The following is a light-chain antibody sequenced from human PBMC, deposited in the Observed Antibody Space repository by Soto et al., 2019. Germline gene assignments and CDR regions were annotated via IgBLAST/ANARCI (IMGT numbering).Light chain of an antibody. CDR1: QSVSIN. J-gene: IGKJ4*01. Sequence: EIVMTQSPATLSESPGERVTLSCRASQSVSINLARYQQKPGQGLRLLIYGASSRATGLPARFSGSGSGKEFTLTISSLQPEDAAVYYCQQYNDWPPLTFGGRTKVEI. V-gene: IGKV3-15*01. CDR3: QQYNDWPPLT. CDR2: GAS.